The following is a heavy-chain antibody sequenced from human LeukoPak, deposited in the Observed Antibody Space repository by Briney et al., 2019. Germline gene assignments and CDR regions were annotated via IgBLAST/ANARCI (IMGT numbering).Heavy chain of an antibody. CDR2: IYHTGST. D-gene: IGHD7-27*01. J-gene: IGHJ4*02. CDR1: GGSVSDYY. CDR3: ASRKLGNDY. V-gene: IGHV4-59*02. Sequence: SETLSLTCTISGGSVSDYYWSWTRQSPGKGLEWIGYIYHTGSTSYSPSLKSRVTISADTSQNQFSLKLSSVTAADTAVYYCASRKLGNDYWGQGTLVTVSS.